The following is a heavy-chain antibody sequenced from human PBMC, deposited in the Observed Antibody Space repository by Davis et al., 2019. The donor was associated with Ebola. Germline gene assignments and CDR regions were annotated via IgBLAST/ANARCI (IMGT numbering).Heavy chain of an antibody. CDR1: GGSISSGGYY. J-gene: IGHJ4*02. CDR3: ARCIMITFGGVIVGGYYFDY. Sequence: SETLSLTCTVSGGSISSGGYYWSWIRQHPGKGLEWIGYIYYSGSTYYNPSLKSRVTISVDTSKNQFSLKLSSVTAADTAVYYCARCIMITFGGVIVGGYYFDYWGQGTLVTVSS. D-gene: IGHD3-16*02. CDR2: IYYSGST. V-gene: IGHV4-31*03.